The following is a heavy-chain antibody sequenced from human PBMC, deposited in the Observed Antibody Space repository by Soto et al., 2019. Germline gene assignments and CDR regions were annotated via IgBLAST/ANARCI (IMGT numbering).Heavy chain of an antibody. V-gene: IGHV3-48*01. CDR2: ISSSSSSK. CDR1: SFTFCRYS. J-gene: IGHJ4*02. D-gene: IGHD3-10*01. CDR3: ALSYYGSGTSFDY. Sequence: GWCLRLCCVASSFTFCRYSMNLVRQVPGKGLEWVSYISSSSSSKYYADSVKGRFTISRDNAKNSLYLQMNSLRAEDTAVYYCALSYYGSGTSFDYWGQGTLVPVSS.